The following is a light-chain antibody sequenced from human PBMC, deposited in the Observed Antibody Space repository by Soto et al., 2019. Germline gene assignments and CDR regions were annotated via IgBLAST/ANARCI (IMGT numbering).Light chain of an antibody. Sequence: DIQMTQSPSSLSASVGDRVTITCRASQSISSYLNWYQQKPGKAPKLLIYAASSLHSGVPSRFSGSVSGTDFTLNISSLQPEDFATYYCQQSYSTPLTFGGGTKVEIK. J-gene: IGKJ4*01. CDR1: QSISSY. CDR3: QQSYSTPLT. CDR2: AAS. V-gene: IGKV1-39*01.